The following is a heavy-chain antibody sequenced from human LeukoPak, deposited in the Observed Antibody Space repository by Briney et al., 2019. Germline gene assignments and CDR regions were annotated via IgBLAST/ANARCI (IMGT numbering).Heavy chain of an antibody. Sequence: GGSLRLSCAASGFTFSSYAMSWVRQAPGKGLEWVSGISGSGSGTYYPDSGKGRFTISRDNSKNTLYLQMNSLRAEDTAVYYCAKGGIAAAGTSFYFDYWGQGTLVTVSS. J-gene: IGHJ4*02. CDR1: GFTFSSYA. V-gene: IGHV3-23*01. D-gene: IGHD6-13*01. CDR2: ISGSGSGT. CDR3: AKGGIAAAGTSFYFDY.